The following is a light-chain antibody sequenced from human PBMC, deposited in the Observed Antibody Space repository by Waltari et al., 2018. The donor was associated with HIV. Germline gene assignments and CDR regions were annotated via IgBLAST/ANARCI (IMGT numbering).Light chain of an antibody. V-gene: IGKV4-1*01. J-gene: IGKJ2*01. Sequence: DIVMTQSPDSLAVSLGERATINCRSSRSLLYGSNDENYLAWYQQKPGHPPKLLIYWASTRESGVPDRFSGSGSGTDFTLTISSLQAEDVAVYYCQQYYSLPYTFGQGTKLEIK. CDR1: RSLLYGSNDENY. CDR2: WAS. CDR3: QQYYSLPYT.